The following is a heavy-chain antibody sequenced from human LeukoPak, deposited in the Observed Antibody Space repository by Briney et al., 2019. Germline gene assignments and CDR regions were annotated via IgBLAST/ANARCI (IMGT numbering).Heavy chain of an antibody. CDR3: AKDRGTTVTNYYFDY. CDR2: IRYDGSNK. Sequence: GGSLRLSCAASGFTFSSYGMHWVRQAPGKGLERVAFIRYDGSNKYYADSVKGRFTISRDNPKNTLYLQMNSLRAEDTAVYYCAKDRGTTVTNYYFDYWGQGTLVTVSS. CDR1: GFTFSSYG. J-gene: IGHJ4*02. V-gene: IGHV3-30*02. D-gene: IGHD4-17*01.